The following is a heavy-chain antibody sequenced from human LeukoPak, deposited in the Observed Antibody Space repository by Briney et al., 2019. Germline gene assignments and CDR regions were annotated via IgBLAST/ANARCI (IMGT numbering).Heavy chain of an antibody. CDR2: IYHSGST. D-gene: IGHD2-2*01. Sequence: KPSETLSLTCTVSGYSISSGYYWGWIRQPPGKGLEWIGSIYHSGSTYYNPSLKSRVTISVDTSKNQFSLKLSSVTAADTAVYYCARHFSSTSCRFDYWGQGTLVTVSS. CDR3: ARHFSSTSCRFDY. CDR1: GYSISSGYY. V-gene: IGHV4-38-2*02. J-gene: IGHJ4*02.